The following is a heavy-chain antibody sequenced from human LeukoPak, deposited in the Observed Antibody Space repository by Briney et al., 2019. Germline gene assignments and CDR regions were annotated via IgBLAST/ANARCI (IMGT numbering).Heavy chain of an antibody. Sequence: GASVKVSCTASGYTFTSYGISWVRQAPGQGLEWMGWISAYNGNTNYAQKLQGRVTMTTDTSTSTAYMELRSLRSDDTAVYYCARETAGSYYGSGSYLGELDYWGQGTLVTVSS. CDR3: ARETAGSYYGSGSYLGELDY. CDR1: GYTFTSYG. D-gene: IGHD3-10*01. CDR2: ISAYNGNT. J-gene: IGHJ4*02. V-gene: IGHV1-18*01.